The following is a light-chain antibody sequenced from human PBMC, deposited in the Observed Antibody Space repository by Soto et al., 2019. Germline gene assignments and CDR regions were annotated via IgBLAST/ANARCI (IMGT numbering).Light chain of an antibody. CDR3: QQRGNWPQT. CDR1: QSVRSY. Sequence: EIVLTQSPATLSLSPGERATLSCRASQSVRSYLAWYQQKPGQTPRLLIYDAFNRATGIPARFSGSGSGTDFTLTISSLEPEDFAVYYCQQRGNWPQTFGPGXX. CDR2: DAF. V-gene: IGKV3-11*01. J-gene: IGKJ3*01.